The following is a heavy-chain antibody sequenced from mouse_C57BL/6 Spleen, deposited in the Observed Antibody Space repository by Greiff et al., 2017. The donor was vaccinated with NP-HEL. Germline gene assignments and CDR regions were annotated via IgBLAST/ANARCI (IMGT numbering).Heavy chain of an antibody. Sequence: EVQVVESGGGLVKPGGSLKLSCAASGFTFSDYGMHWVRQAPEKGLEWVAYISSGSSTIYYADTVKGRFTISRDNAKNTLFLQMTSLRSEDTAMYYCARMVADWYFDVWGTGTTVTVSS. CDR2: ISSGSSTI. V-gene: IGHV5-17*01. D-gene: IGHD2-2*01. J-gene: IGHJ1*03. CDR3: ARMVADWYFDV. CDR1: GFTFSDYG.